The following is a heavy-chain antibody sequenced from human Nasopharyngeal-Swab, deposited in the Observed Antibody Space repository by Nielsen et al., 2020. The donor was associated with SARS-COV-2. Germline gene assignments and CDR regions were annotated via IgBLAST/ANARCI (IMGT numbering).Heavy chain of an antibody. V-gene: IGHV3-48*04. D-gene: IGHD5-24*01. Sequence: GGSLRLSCAASGFTFSSYSMNWVRQAPGKGLEWVSYISSSSSTIYYADPVKGRFTISRDNAKNSLYLQMNSLRAEDTAVYYCARDWHGPFDYWGQGTLVTVSS. CDR1: GFTFSSYS. CDR2: ISSSSSTI. J-gene: IGHJ4*02. CDR3: ARDWHGPFDY.